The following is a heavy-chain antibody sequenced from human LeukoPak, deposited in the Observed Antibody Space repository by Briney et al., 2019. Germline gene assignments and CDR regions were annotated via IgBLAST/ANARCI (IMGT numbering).Heavy chain of an antibody. J-gene: IGHJ3*02. Sequence: GGSLRLSCAASGFSVSGNYMSWVRQAPGKGLEWVSAIYSGGATYYTDSVKGRFTVSRHTSKNTLDLQMNSLRVEDTAVYYCARWKMEGIVVDVFDIRGQGTRVTVSS. V-gene: IGHV3-53*04. CDR1: GFSVSGNY. D-gene: IGHD3-22*01. CDR2: IYSGGAT. CDR3: ARWKMEGIVVDVFDI.